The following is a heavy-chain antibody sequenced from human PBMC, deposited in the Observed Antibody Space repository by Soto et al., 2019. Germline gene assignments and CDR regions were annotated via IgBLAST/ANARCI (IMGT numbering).Heavy chain of an antibody. Sequence: QVLLVESGGGVVQPGRSLRLSCAASESIFRGHGMHWVRQAPGKGLEWVAIIRFDGSNINYADFVRGRFTISRDNFKNMLYLEMKSLRVEDTAVYYCARDGVGATTFWGYLDYWVQGTLVTVSA. V-gene: IGHV3-33*01. D-gene: IGHD1-26*01. CDR2: IRFDGSNI. CDR3: ARDGVGATTFWGYLDY. J-gene: IGHJ4*02. CDR1: ESIFRGHG.